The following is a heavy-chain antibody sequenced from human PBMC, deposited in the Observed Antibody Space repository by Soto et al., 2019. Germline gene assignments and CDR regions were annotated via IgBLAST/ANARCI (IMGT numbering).Heavy chain of an antibody. J-gene: IGHJ2*01. V-gene: IGHV1-18*01. Sequence: QVQLVQSGAEVKKPGASVKVSCKASGYTLNNYGISWVRQAPGQGLEWTGWISGYNGNTNYAQKRQGRVTMTTDTSTSTAYMELRSLRSDDTAVYYCARTSILGWYFDLWGRGTLVTVSS. D-gene: IGHD2-2*01. CDR3: ARTSILGWYFDL. CDR1: GYTLNNYG. CDR2: ISGYNGNT.